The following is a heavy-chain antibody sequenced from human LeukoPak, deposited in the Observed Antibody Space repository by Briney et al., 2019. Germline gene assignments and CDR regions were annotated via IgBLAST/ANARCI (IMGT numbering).Heavy chain of an antibody. D-gene: IGHD3-3*01. CDR1: GSTFSSYW. J-gene: IGHJ6*02. CDR3: ARVGLRFLEWFDPYYYYGMDV. Sequence: GGSLRLSCAASGSTFSSYWMSWVRQAPGKGLEWVANIKQDGSEKYYVDSVKGRFTISRDNAKNSLYLQMNSLRAEDTAVYYCARVGLRFLEWFDPYYYYGMDVWGQGTTVTVSS. CDR2: IKQDGSEK. V-gene: IGHV3-7*01.